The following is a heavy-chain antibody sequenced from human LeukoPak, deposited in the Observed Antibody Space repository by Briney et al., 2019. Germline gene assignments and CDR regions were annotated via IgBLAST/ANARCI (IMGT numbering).Heavy chain of an antibody. CDR3: ASRAGGYDHGMDV. J-gene: IGHJ6*02. CDR1: GYTFTYYG. Sequence: GASVKVSCKASGYTFTYYGMHWVRQAPGQRPEWMGWIDGGNGNIEYSQKFQGRFSITRDTSATTDFMELSSLRSEDSAVYYCASRAGGYDHGMDVWGQGTTVTVSS. D-gene: IGHD3-16*01. V-gene: IGHV1-3*01. CDR2: IDGGNGNI.